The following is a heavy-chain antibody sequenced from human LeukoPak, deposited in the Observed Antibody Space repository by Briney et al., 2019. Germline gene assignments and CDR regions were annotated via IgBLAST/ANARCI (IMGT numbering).Heavy chain of an antibody. CDR3: ATRYCTIPACRASSYHCMDN. CDR2: ISDSDGSA. V-gene: IGHV3-23*01. Sequence: GGSLRLSCAASGFIFRSYAMSWVRQPPGKGLEWVSSISDSDGSAYYADSVKGRFTISRDNSKNTLYLQMNSLRAEDTAVYYCATRYCTIPACRASSYHCMDNWGKGTTVTVSS. D-gene: IGHD2-8*01. J-gene: IGHJ6*03. CDR1: GFIFRSYA.